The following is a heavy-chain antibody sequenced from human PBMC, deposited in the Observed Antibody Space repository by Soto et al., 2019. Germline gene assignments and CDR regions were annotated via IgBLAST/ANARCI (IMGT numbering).Heavy chain of an antibody. J-gene: IGHJ4*02. CDR2: IYYSGST. Sequence: PSETLSLTCTVSGGSISSYYWSWIRQPPGKGLEWIGYIYYSGSTNYNPSLKSRVTISVDTSKNQFSLKLSSVTAADTAVYYCARDKDRFGELLFDYWGQGTLVTVSS. CDR1: GGSISSYY. V-gene: IGHV4-59*01. D-gene: IGHD3-10*01. CDR3: ARDKDRFGELLFDY.